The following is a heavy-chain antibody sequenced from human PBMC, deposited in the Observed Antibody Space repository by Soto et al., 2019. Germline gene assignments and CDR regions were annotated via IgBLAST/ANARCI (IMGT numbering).Heavy chain of an antibody. J-gene: IGHJ5*02. CDR3: ARETYSSSFWFDP. D-gene: IGHD6-6*01. V-gene: IGHV4-59*01. CDR1: GGSISSYY. Sequence: PSETLSLTCTVSGGSISSYYWSWIRQPPGKGLEWIGYIYYSGSTNYTPSLKCRVTISLDTSKNQFSLKLSSVTAADTAVYYCARETYSSSFWFDPWGQGTLVTVS. CDR2: IYYSGST.